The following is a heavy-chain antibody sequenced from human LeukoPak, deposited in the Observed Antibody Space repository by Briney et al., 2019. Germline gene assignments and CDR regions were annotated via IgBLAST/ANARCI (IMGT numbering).Heavy chain of an antibody. V-gene: IGHV3-43D*04. CDR1: GFTFDDYA. CDR2: ISWDGGST. J-gene: IGHJ4*02. D-gene: IGHD5-18*01. CDR3: AKARGYSYGYCFDY. Sequence: GGSLRLSCAASGFTFDDYAMHWVRQAPGKGLEWVSLISWDGGSTYYADSVKGRFTISRDNSKNSLYLQMNSPRAEDTALYYCAKARGYSYGYCFDYWGQGTLVTVSS.